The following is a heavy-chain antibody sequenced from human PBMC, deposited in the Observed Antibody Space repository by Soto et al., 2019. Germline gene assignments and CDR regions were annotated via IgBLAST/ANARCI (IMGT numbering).Heavy chain of an antibody. D-gene: IGHD3-3*01. CDR2: SYYRGST. CDR3: ATADGFGVVTPFFEY. CDR1: GGSISSRSHY. Sequence: QPQLQESGPGLVKPPETLSLTCTVSGGSISSRSHYWGWIRQSPGRHLEWIGSSYYRGSTHYNPSLKTRVTISVDTSKNQVSLKVYSVTAADPAVYYCATADGFGVVTPFFEYWGQGILVTVSS. V-gene: IGHV4-39*01. J-gene: IGHJ4*02.